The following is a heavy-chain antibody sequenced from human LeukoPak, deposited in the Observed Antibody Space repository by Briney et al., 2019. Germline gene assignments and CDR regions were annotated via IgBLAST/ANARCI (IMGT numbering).Heavy chain of an antibody. V-gene: IGHV3-23*01. CDR2: ISGSCGST. Sequence: GGSLRLSCAASGFTFSSYAMSWVRQAPGKGLEWVSAISGSCGSTYYADSVKGRFTISRDNSKNTLYLQMNSLRAEDTAVYYCAKVLLGYCSSTSCYTTYYFDYWGQGTLVTVFS. D-gene: IGHD2-2*02. CDR3: AKVLLGYCSSTSCYTTYYFDY. J-gene: IGHJ4*02. CDR1: GFTFSSYA.